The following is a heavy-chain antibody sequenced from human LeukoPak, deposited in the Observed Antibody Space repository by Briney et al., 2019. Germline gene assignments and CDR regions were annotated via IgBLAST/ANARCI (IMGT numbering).Heavy chain of an antibody. CDR3: ATAGGRRKSDGGFEY. CDR1: GYTLRELS. V-gene: IGHV1-24*01. Sequence: ASVKVSRKDSGYTLRELSIHSVRQTPGEGRQWMGRFDREDSETAYARKFQCTVTITEETPTVSAYMELTSLKFEDTAVYYCATAGGRRKSDGGFEYWSQGTLVTVSS. D-gene: IGHD1-26*01. J-gene: IGHJ4*02. CDR2: FDREDSET.